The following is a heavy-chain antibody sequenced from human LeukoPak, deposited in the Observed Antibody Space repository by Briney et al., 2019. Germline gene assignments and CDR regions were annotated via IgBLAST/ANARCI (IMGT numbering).Heavy chain of an antibody. D-gene: IGHD3-22*01. CDR2: ISGGDRST. CDR1: GFSFSRYW. CDR3: ARQAYYYDSSGYYVDAFDI. V-gene: IGHV3-23*01. J-gene: IGHJ3*02. Sequence: GGSLRLSCAASGFSFSRYWMHWVRQTPGKGLVWVSGISGGDRSTYYADSVKGRFTISRDNSKNTLYLQMNSLRAEDTAVYYCARQAYYYDSSGYYVDAFDIWGQGTMVTVSS.